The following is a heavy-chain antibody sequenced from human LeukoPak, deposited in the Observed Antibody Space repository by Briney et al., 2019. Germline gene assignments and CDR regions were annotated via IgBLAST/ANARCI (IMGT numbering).Heavy chain of an antibody. Sequence: SETLSLTCTVSGGSISSYYWSWIRQPPGKGLEWIGYIYYSGSTNYNPSLKSRVTISVDTSKNQFSLKLSSVTAADAAVYYCARAADGYYGSGEEGHYMDVWGKGTTVTVSS. CDR1: GGSISSYY. D-gene: IGHD3-10*01. CDR3: ARAADGYYGSGEEGHYMDV. J-gene: IGHJ6*03. CDR2: IYYSGST. V-gene: IGHV4-59*01.